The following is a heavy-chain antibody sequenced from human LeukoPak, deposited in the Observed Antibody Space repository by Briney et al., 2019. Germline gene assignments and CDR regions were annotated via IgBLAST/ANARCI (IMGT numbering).Heavy chain of an antibody. CDR2: IKGDGSHT. Sequence: PGGSLRLSCAASGFTFSNYWMHWVRQAPGKVLVWVSRIKGDGSHTIYADSVKGRFTISRDNAKNTLYLQMRSLRAEDTAVYYCVRDWDHFDFDSWGQGTLVTVSS. D-gene: IGHD3-9*01. V-gene: IGHV3-74*01. CDR1: GFTFSNYW. J-gene: IGHJ5*01. CDR3: VRDWDHFDFDS.